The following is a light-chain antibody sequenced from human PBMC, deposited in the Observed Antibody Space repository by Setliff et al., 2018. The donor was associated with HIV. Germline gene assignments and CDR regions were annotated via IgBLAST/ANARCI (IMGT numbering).Light chain of an antibody. CDR1: SSDIGAYDY. J-gene: IGLJ3*02. CDR2: DVS. CDR3: YSSTTSSTWV. V-gene: IGLV2-14*03. Sequence: QSALTQPASVSGSPGQPITISCTGTSSDIGAYDYVSWYQQHPGKAPKLIIYDVSSRPSGVSYRFSGSKSDNTASLTISGLQAEDEADYYCYSSTTSSTWVFGGGT.